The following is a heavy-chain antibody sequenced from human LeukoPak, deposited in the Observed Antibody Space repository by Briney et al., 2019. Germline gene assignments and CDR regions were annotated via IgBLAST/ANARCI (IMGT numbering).Heavy chain of an antibody. D-gene: IGHD6-13*01. V-gene: IGHV4-4*02. CDR2: IYHSGST. CDR3: ASAGSVAAAGHEYFQH. Sequence: SGTLSLTCAVSGGSISSSNWWSWVRQPPGKGLEWIGEIYHSGSTNYNPSLKSRVTISVDKSKNQFSLKLSSVTAADTAVYYCASAGSVAAAGHEYFQHWGQGTLVTVSS. CDR1: GGSISSSNW. J-gene: IGHJ1*01.